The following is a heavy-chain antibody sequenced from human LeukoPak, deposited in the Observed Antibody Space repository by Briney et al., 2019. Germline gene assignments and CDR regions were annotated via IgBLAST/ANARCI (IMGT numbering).Heavy chain of an antibody. Sequence: GGSLRLSCAASGFTFSSYAMSWVRQAPGKGLEWVSAISGSGSSTYYADSVKGRFTVSRDSSKNTLYLQMSSLRVEDTAVYYCAKGLAQLWFYWGQGTLVTVSS. CDR1: GFTFSSYA. D-gene: IGHD5-18*01. CDR3: AKGLAQLWFY. J-gene: IGHJ4*02. CDR2: ISGSGSST. V-gene: IGHV3-23*01.